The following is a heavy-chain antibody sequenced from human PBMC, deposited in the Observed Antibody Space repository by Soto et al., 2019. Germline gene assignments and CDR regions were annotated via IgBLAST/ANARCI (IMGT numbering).Heavy chain of an antibody. D-gene: IGHD2-15*01. V-gene: IGHV4-30-2*01. J-gene: IGHJ5*02. CDR2: IYHSGST. CDR3: ARAASCSGGSCYSGILWFDP. CDR1: GGSISSGGYS. Sequence: PSETLSLTCAVSGGSISSGGYSWSWIRQPPGKGLEWIGYIYHSGSTYYNPSLKSRVTISVDRSKNQFSLKLNSLTAAATAAYYSARAASCSGGSCYSGILWFDPWGQGTLVAVSS.